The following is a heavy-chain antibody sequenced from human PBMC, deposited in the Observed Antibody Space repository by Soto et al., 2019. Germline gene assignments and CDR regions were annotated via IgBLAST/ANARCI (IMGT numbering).Heavy chain of an antibody. J-gene: IGHJ6*02. CDR3: ARDPGIAARLHYYYYGMDV. CDR2: IIPIFGTA. CDR1: GGTFSSYA. Sequence: SVKVSCKASGGTFSSYAISWVRQAPGQGLEWMGGIIPIFGTANYAQKFQGRVTITADESTSTAYMELSSLRSEDTAVYYCARDPGIAARLHYYYYGMDVWGQGTTATVSS. D-gene: IGHD6-6*01. V-gene: IGHV1-69*13.